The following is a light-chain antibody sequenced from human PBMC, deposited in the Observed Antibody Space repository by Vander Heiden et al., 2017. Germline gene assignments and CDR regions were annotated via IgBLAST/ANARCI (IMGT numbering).Light chain of an antibody. J-gene: IGKJ3*01. CDR1: QSVLYSSNNKNY. Sequence: DIVMTQSPDSLAVSLCERATINCKSSQSVLYSSNNKNYLAWYQQKPGQPPKLLIYWASTRESGVPDRFSGSGSGTDFTLTISSLQAEDVAVYYCQQDDSTPFTFGHGTKVXIK. V-gene: IGKV4-1*01. CDR2: WAS. CDR3: QQDDSTPFT.